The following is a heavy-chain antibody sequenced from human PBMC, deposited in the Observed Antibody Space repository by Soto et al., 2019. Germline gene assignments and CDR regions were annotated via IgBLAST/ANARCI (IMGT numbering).Heavy chain of an antibody. V-gene: IGHV1-18*01. CDR3: ARGGYYDSSGSRNYHYYRLAA. J-gene: IGHJ6*02. Sequence: ASVKVSCKASGYTFNSYGISWVRQAPGQGLEWMGWISPYDDNTNYAQNLQGRVTMTTDTSTRTAYMELRSLRSDDTAVYYCARGGYYDSSGSRNYHYYRLAAWGQGTTVTVSS. CDR1: GYTFNSYG. D-gene: IGHD3-22*01. CDR2: ISPYDDNT.